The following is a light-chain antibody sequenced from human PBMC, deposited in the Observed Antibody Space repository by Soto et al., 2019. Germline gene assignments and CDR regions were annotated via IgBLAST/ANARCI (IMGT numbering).Light chain of an antibody. CDR3: QQRSNWLPFT. V-gene: IGKV3-11*01. J-gene: IGKJ3*01. Sequence: EIVLTQSPATLSLSPGERATLSCRASQSVSSYLAWYQQKPGQAPRLLIYDASNRATGIPARFSGSGSGTDFTLTISSLDPEDFAVYYCQQRSNWLPFTFGPGTKVDIK. CDR1: QSVSSY. CDR2: DAS.